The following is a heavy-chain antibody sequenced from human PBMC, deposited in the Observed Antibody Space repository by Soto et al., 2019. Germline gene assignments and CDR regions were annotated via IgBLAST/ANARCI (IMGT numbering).Heavy chain of an antibody. Sequence: EVQLVESGGGVVQPGRSLRLSCAASGFTFDDYAMHWVRQAPGKGLEWVSSISWNSGRFAYADSVKGRFTISRDSAKNSLYLQTNSLRAEDEALDCCAKGVLYYDILTGACDCWGQGTLVTVSS. J-gene: IGHJ4*02. CDR1: GFTFDDYA. D-gene: IGHD3-9*01. CDR3: AKGVLYYDILTGACDC. CDR2: ISWNSGRF. V-gene: IGHV3-9*01.